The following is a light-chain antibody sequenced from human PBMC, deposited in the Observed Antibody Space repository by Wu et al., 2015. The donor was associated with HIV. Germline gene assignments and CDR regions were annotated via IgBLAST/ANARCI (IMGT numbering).Light chain of an antibody. CDR3: QQYYSYPRT. V-gene: IGKV1-8*01. CDR2: GAY. J-gene: IGKJ1*01. Sequence: AIRMTQSPSSLSASTGDKVTLACRASQGISSLLAWYQQKPGKAPNLLIYGAYILQSGVPSRFSGSGSGTDFTLTISSLESEDIATYYCQQYYSYPRTFGQGTKIEI. CDR1: QGISSL.